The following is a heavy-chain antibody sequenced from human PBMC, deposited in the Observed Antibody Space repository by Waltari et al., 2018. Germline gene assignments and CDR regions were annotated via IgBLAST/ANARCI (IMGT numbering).Heavy chain of an antibody. CDR3: ARGRTSTGFDY. Sequence: QVQLQESGPGLVKSSLTLSLTCVVTGDSISTGGYYWVWVRQHPGKGLEWIGHTVYNGDAYYNPSLKRRGAISVHTSDNQFSLNLESVTAADTAVYFCARGRTSTGFDYWGQGTLVTVSS. D-gene: IGHD1-1*01. V-gene: IGHV4-31*11. CDR1: GDSISTGGYY. J-gene: IGHJ4*02. CDR2: TVYNGDA.